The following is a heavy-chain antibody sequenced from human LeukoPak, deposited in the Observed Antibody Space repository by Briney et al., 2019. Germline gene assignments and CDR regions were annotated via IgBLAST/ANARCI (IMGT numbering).Heavy chain of an antibody. J-gene: IGHJ4*02. D-gene: IGHD3-22*01. Sequence: GGSLRLTCAASGFTFSSYAMSWVRQAPGKGLEWVAAISGSGGRTYYADSVKGRFTISRDNSKNTLYLQMHSLRAEDTAVYYCAKEGYYDSSGYYDYWGQGTLVTVSS. CDR2: ISGSGGRT. V-gene: IGHV3-23*01. CDR1: GFTFSSYA. CDR3: AKEGYYDSSGYYDY.